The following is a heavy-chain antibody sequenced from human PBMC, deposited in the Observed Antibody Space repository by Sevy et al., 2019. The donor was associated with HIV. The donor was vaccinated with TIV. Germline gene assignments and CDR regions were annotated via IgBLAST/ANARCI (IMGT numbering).Heavy chain of an antibody. CDR2: ISGSGGST. V-gene: IGHV3-23*01. CDR1: GFSFNTFS. D-gene: IGHD3-10*01. J-gene: IGHJ6*02. CDR3: AKDPGPRGYYYGMDV. Sequence: GGSLRLSCAASGFSFNTFSMNWVRQRPEKGLEWVSAISGSGGSTYYADSVKGRFTISRDNSKNTLYLRMNSLRAEDTAVYYCAKDPGPRGYYYGMDVWGQGTTVTVSS.